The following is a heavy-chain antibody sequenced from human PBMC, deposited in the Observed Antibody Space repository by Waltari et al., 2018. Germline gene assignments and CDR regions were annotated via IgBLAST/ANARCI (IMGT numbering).Heavy chain of an antibody. CDR2: INAGNGNT. Sequence: QVQLVQSGAEVKKPGASVKVSCKASGYTFTSYAMHWVRQAPGQRLEWMGWINAGNGNTKYSQKFQGRVTITRVTSASTAYMELSSLRSEDTAVYYCARDNGVTIFGVVITGFGPWGQGTLVTVSS. CDR1: GYTFTSYA. CDR3: ARDNGVTIFGVVITGFGP. J-gene: IGHJ5*02. D-gene: IGHD3-3*01. V-gene: IGHV1-3*01.